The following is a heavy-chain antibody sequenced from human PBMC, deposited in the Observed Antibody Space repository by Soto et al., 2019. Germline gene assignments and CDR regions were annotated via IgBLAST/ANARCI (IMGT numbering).Heavy chain of an antibody. J-gene: IGHJ5*02. Sequence: ITLKESGPTLVKPTQTLTLTCTFSGFSLSTSGVGVGWIRQPPGKALEWLALIYWDDDKRYSPSLKSRLTITKDTSKNQVVLTMTNMDPVDTATYYCAHSLYDYVWGTNWFDPWGQGTLVTVSS. D-gene: IGHD3-16*01. CDR2: IYWDDDK. CDR3: AHSLYDYVWGTNWFDP. CDR1: GFSLSTSGVG. V-gene: IGHV2-5*02.